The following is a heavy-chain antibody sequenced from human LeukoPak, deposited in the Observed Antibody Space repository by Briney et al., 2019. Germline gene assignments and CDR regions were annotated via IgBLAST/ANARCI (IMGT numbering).Heavy chain of an antibody. Sequence: SVKVSCTASGGTFSSYAISWMRQAPGQGLEWMGGIIPIFGTANYAQKFQGRVTITADESTSTAYMELSSLRSEDTAVYYCARDSLGSGPDEDAFDIWGQGTMVTVSS. CDR1: GGTFSSYA. V-gene: IGHV1-69*13. J-gene: IGHJ3*02. CDR3: ARDSLGSGPDEDAFDI. CDR2: IIPIFGTA. D-gene: IGHD3-10*01.